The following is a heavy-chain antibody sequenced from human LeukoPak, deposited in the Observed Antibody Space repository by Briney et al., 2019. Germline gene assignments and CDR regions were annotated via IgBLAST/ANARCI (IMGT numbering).Heavy chain of an antibody. Sequence: KTSETLSLTCTVSGGSISSYYWSWIRQPPGKGLEWIGYIYYSGTTNYNPSLKSRVTMSVDTSKNQFSLKLSSVTAADTAVYYCARGGLAYTTPFDYWGQGTLVTVSS. D-gene: IGHD2-2*02. CDR2: IYYSGTT. J-gene: IGHJ4*02. V-gene: IGHV4-59*12. CDR1: GGSISSYY. CDR3: ARGGLAYTTPFDY.